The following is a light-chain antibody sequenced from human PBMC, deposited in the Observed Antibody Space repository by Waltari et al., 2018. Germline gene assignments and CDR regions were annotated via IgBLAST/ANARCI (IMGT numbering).Light chain of an antibody. CDR2: AAS. V-gene: IGKV3-20*01. Sequence: EIVLTQSPGTLSLSPGARATLSCRASQSVSSSYLAWYQQKPGQPPRLLIYAASSRATGIPDRFSGSGSGTDFTLTIGRLEPEDFAVYYCQQYGSSVYTFGQGTKLEIK. J-gene: IGKJ2*01. CDR1: QSVSSSY. CDR3: QQYGSSVYT.